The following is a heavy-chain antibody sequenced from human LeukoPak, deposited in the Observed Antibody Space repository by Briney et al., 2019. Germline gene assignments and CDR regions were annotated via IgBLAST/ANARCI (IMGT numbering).Heavy chain of an antibody. D-gene: IGHD4-17*01. CDR1: EFTFSSYW. CDR2: IKQDGGEK. Sequence: GSLRLSCAASEFTFSSYWMSWVCQAPGKGLEWVANIKQDGGEKYYLDSVKGRFTVSRDNAKNSLYLQMNSLRAEDTAVYYCARVGARQVLEYWGQGTLVTVSS. J-gene: IGHJ4*02. V-gene: IGHV3-7*01. CDR3: ARVGARQVLEY.